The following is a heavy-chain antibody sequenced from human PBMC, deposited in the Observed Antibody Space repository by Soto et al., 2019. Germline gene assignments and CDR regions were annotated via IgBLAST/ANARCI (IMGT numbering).Heavy chain of an antibody. CDR1: GYTFTSNY. Sequence: QVHLVQSGAEVKKPGASVKLSCKASGYTFTSNYLYWVRQAPGQGLEWMGMINPSHSTTTYARNFQGRVTMTRDTSTSTIYMEVTRLRSEDTAVYYCVRGSSNWLWYFDLWGRSTLVTVSS. CDR2: INPSHSTT. D-gene: IGHD6-13*01. CDR3: VRGSSNWLWYFDL. V-gene: IGHV1-46*03. J-gene: IGHJ2*01.